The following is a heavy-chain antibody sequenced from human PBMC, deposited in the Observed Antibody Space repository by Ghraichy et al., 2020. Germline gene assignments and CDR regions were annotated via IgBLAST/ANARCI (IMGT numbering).Heavy chain of an antibody. J-gene: IGHJ4*02. Sequence: ASVKVSCKVSGYTLTELSMHWVRQAPGKGLEWMGGFDPEDGETIYAQKFQGRVTMTEDTSTDTAYMELSSLRSEDTAVYYCATSKDYCSGGSCFLPLDYWGQGTLVTVSS. V-gene: IGHV1-24*01. CDR2: FDPEDGET. CDR1: GYTLTELS. CDR3: ATSKDYCSGGSCFLPLDY. D-gene: IGHD2-15*01.